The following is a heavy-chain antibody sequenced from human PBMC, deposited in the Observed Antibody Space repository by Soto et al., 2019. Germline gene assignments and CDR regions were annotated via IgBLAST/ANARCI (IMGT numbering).Heavy chain of an antibody. CDR2: IYYSGST. V-gene: IGHV4-59*01. CDR1: GGSISSYY. J-gene: IGHJ5*02. CDR3: ARGNGDYRYNWFDP. Sequence: SETLSLTCTVSGGSISSYYWSWIRQPPGKGLEWIGYIYYSGSTNYNPSLKSRFTISVDTSKNQFSLKLSSVTAADTAVYYCARGNGDYRYNWFDPWGQGTLVTVSS. D-gene: IGHD4-17*01.